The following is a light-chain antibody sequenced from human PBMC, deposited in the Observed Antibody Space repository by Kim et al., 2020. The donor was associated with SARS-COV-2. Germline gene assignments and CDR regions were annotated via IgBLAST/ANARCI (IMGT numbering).Light chain of an antibody. CDR1: SSDVGGYNY. CDR3: SSYTSSSTLV. CDR2: DVS. V-gene: IGLV2-14*04. J-gene: IGLJ2*01. Sequence: GQSISISCTGTSSDVGGYNYVSWYQQHPSKAPKLMIYDVSKRPSGVSNRFSGYKSGNTASLTISGLQAEDEADYYCSSYTSSSTLVFGGGTQLTVL.